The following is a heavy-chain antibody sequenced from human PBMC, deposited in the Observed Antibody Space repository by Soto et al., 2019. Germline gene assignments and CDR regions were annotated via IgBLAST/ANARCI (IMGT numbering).Heavy chain of an antibody. CDR1: GGSISSGGYY. CDR2: IYYSGST. Sequence: SETLSLTCTVSGGSISSGGYYWSWIRQHPGKGLEWIGYIYYSGSTYYNPSLKSRVTISVDTSKNQFSLKLSSVTAADTAVYYCARDRRGYSGYDGTFDYWGQGTLVTVSS. V-gene: IGHV4-31*03. D-gene: IGHD5-12*01. CDR3: ARDRRGYSGYDGTFDY. J-gene: IGHJ4*02.